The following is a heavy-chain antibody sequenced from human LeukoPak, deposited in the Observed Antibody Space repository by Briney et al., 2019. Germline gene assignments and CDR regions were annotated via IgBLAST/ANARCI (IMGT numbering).Heavy chain of an antibody. V-gene: IGHV4-30-2*01. CDR1: GGSISSGNYY. CDR2: ISYSGST. J-gene: IGHJ5*02. CDR3: ATDQVVGSTRYSWFDP. D-gene: IGHD1-26*01. Sequence: SETLSLTCTVSGGSISSGNYYWSWIRQPPGKGLECIGYISYSGSTYYNPSLKSRVTISVDRSNNQFSLRLSSVTAADMAVYYCATDQVVGSTRYSWFDPWGQGTLVTVSS.